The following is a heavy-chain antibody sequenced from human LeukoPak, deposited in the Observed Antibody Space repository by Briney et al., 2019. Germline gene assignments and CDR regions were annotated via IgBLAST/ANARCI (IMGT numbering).Heavy chain of an antibody. Sequence: GGSLRLSCEASGSTLSTYAMTWFRQAPEKGLEWASSIRGSGDYTDYADSVRGRFTISRDNSKNTLHLHMNSLSAEDTAVYFCGRDPNGDYVGAFEFWGQGTLVTVSS. V-gene: IGHV3-23*01. CDR2: IRGSGDYT. CDR3: GRDPNGDYVGAFEF. D-gene: IGHD4-17*01. J-gene: IGHJ3*01. CDR1: GSTLSTYA.